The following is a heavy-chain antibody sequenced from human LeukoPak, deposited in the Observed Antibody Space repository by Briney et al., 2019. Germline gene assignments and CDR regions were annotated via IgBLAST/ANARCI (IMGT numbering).Heavy chain of an antibody. V-gene: IGHV4-59*08. CDR2: IYNGGST. Sequence: SETLSLTCIVSGASTSTYYWSWIRQPPGKGLEWIGYIYNGGSTNYNPSLKSRVTISVDTSKNQFSLRLTSLTAIDTAIYYCAQTTGWPGFDYWGPGVLVTVSS. D-gene: IGHD4-11*01. J-gene: IGHJ4*02. CDR1: GASTSTYY. CDR3: AQTTGWPGFDY.